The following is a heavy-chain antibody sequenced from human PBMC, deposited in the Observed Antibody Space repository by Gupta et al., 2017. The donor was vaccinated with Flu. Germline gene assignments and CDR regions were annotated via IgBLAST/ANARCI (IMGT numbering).Heavy chain of an antibody. D-gene: IGHD5-12*01. J-gene: IGHJ4*02. Sequence: RQATGKGLEWVAALSFDGSETYYADSLKSRFTISRDNSKDTVYLQMNSLRGDDTAVYYCAKDSGHETGYALDFWGQGTLVTVSS. CDR2: LSFDGSET. V-gene: IGHV3-30*18. CDR3: AKDSGHETGYALDF.